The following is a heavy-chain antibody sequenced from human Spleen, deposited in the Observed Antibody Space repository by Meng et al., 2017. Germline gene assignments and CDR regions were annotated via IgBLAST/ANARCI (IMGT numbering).Heavy chain of an antibody. D-gene: IGHD2-15*01. Sequence: QVQLQESDPGLVKPSQTLSLTCTVSAVSISSGDYYWSWIRQPPGKGLEWIGYIYYSGSTYYTPSLKSRVIISVDTSKNQFSLKLTSVTGADTAVYYCARVGGCSGGGCYHRLFDYWGQGTLVTVSS. CDR1: AVSISSGDYY. V-gene: IGHV4-30-4*01. CDR3: ARVGGCSGGGCYHRLFDY. CDR2: IYYSGST. J-gene: IGHJ4*02.